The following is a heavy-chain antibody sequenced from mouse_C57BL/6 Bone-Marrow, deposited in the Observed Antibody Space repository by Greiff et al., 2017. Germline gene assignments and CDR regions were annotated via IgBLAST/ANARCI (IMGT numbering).Heavy chain of an antibody. CDR1: GFTFSSYG. D-gene: IGHD1-1*01. CDR2: ISSGGSYT. CDR3: ARDYSWFAY. J-gene: IGHJ3*01. Sequence: EVKLQESGGDLVKPGGSLKLSCAASGFTFSSYGMSWVRQTPDKRLEWVATISSGGSYTYYPDSVKGRFTISRDNAKNTLYLQMSSLKSEDTAMYYCARDYSWFAYWGQGTLVTVSA. V-gene: IGHV5-6*01.